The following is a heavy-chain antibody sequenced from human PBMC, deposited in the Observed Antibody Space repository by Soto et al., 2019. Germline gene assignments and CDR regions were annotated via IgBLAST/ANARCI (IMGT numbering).Heavy chain of an antibody. V-gene: IGHV4-34*01. CDR1: GGSFSDTY. J-gene: IGHJ4*02. CDR3: AGGIHDYGDRVSFDY. CDR2: INHNTNT. Sequence: SETLSLTCAVYGGSFSDTYWNWFRQPPGKGLEWIGEINHNTNTIYNPSLTSRVTISVDTSKNHFSLKLTSVNAADTAVYYCAGGIHDYGDRVSFDYWGQGILVT. D-gene: IGHD4-17*01.